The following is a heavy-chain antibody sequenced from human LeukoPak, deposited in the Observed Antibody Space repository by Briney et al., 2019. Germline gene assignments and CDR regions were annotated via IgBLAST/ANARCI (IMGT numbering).Heavy chain of an antibody. CDR3: ARVVPAAVNWFDP. J-gene: IGHJ5*02. Sequence: PGGSLRLSCAASGFTVSSNYMSWVRQAPGKGLEWVSVIYSGGSTYYADSVKGRFTISRDNSKNTLYLQMNSLRAEDTAVYYCARVVPAAVNWFDPWGQGTLVTVSS. CDR1: GFTVSSNY. D-gene: IGHD2-2*01. CDR2: IYSGGST. V-gene: IGHV3-66*02.